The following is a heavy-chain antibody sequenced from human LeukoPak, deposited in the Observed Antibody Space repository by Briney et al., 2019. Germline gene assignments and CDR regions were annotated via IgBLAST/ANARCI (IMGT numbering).Heavy chain of an antibody. CDR3: ARDRYSYGYPRSGYFDY. CDR1: GFTFSSYW. CDR2: INSDGSST. J-gene: IGHJ4*02. D-gene: IGHD5-18*01. V-gene: IGHV3-74*01. Sequence: TGGSLRLSCAASGFTFSSYWMHWVRQAPGKGLVWVSRINSDGSSTSCADSVKGRFTISRDNAKNTLYLQMNSLRAEDTAVYYCARDRYSYGYPRSGYFDYWGQGTLVTVSS.